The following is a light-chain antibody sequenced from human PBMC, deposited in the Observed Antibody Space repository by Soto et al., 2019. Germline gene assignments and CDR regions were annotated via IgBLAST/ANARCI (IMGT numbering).Light chain of an antibody. CDR1: QGISNN. CDR3: QKYNSVPT. V-gene: IGKV1-27*01. J-gene: IGKJ1*01. Sequence: DIQMTQSPSSLSASVGDRVTITCRASQGISNNLAWYQQKPGKVPKLLISIASTSQSGVPSRFSGSGSGTDFPLTITSLQPEDAAIYYCQKYNSVPTFGQGTKVEI. CDR2: IAS.